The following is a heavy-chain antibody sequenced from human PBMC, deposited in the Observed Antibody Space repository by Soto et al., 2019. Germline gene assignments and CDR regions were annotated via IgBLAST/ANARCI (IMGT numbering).Heavy chain of an antibody. CDR1: GYSFTSYW. CDR3: ARLQGDYCSGGSCYFLGWPNYYYYYMDV. CDR2: IYPGDSDT. J-gene: IGHJ6*03. D-gene: IGHD2-15*01. V-gene: IGHV5-51*01. Sequence: GESLKISCKGSGYSFTSYWIGWVRQMPGKGLEWMGIIYPGDSDTRYSLSFQGQVTISADKSISTAYLQWGSLKASDTAMYYCARLQGDYCSGGSCYFLGWPNYYYYYMDVWGKGTTVTVSS.